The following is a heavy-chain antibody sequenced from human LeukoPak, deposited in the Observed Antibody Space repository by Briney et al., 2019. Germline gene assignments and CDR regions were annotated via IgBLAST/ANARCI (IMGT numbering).Heavy chain of an antibody. J-gene: IGHJ3*02. Sequence: GGSLRLSCAASGFTFSSYGMHWVRQAPGKGLEWVAFIRYDGGNKYYADSVKGRFTISRDNSKNTLYLQMNSLRAEDTAVYYCAKDYYDFWSGYYLDAFDIWGQGTMVTVSS. D-gene: IGHD3-3*01. CDR1: GFTFSSYG. CDR3: AKDYYDFWSGYYLDAFDI. CDR2: IRYDGGNK. V-gene: IGHV3-30*02.